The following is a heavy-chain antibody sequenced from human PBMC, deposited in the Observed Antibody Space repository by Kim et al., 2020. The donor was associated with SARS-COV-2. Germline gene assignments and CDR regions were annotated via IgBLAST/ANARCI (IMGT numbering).Heavy chain of an antibody. Sequence: GNTYYNPSLRSRVTISVGTSKNQFSLKLSSVTAADTAVYYCARDHDGRFDYWGQGTLVTVSS. J-gene: IGHJ4*02. CDR3: ARDHDGRFDY. D-gene: IGHD1-1*01. V-gene: IGHV4-30-2*05. CDR2: GNT.